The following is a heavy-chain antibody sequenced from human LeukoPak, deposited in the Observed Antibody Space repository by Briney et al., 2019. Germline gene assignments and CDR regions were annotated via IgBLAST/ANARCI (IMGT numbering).Heavy chain of an antibody. Sequence: QSGGSLRLSCAASGFTFSAYEMNWVRQAPGKGLEWVSYISSSGTTIYYAASVKGRFTISRDNAKNSLYLQINSLRAEDTAVYYCARPACSAGSCYGNFQHWGQGTVVTVSS. CDR3: ARPACSAGSCYGNFQH. J-gene: IGHJ1*01. CDR2: ISSSGTTI. D-gene: IGHD2-15*01. V-gene: IGHV3-48*03. CDR1: GFTFSAYE.